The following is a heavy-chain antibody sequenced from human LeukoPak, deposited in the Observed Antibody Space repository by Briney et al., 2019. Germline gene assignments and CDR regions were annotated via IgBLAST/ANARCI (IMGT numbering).Heavy chain of an antibody. CDR2: IYSGGST. D-gene: IGHD3-9*01. J-gene: IGHJ4*02. CDR3: ASCYDILTGYPYY. CDR1: GFTVSSNY. Sequence: GGSLRLSCAASGFTVSSNYMSWVRQAPGQGLELVSVIYSGGSTYYADSVKVRFTISRDNSTNTLYPQMNSLRAEDTAVYYCASCYDILTGYPYYWGQGTLVTVSS. V-gene: IGHV3-53*01.